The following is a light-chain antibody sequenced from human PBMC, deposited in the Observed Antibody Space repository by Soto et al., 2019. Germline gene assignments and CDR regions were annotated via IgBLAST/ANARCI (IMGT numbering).Light chain of an antibody. CDR3: SSYTSSRTLYV. CDR1: SSDVGGYNY. J-gene: IGLJ1*01. V-gene: IGLV2-14*01. CDR2: DVS. Sequence: QSALTQPASVSGSPGQSITISCTGTSSDVGGYNYVSWYQQHPGKAHKLMIYDVSNRPSGVSNRFSGSKSGNTASLTISGLQAVDEADYYCSSYTSSRTLYVFGTGTKVTVL.